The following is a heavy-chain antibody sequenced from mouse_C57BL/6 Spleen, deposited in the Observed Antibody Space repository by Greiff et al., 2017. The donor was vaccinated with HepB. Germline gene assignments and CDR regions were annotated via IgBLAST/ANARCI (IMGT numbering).Heavy chain of an antibody. CDR1: GFTFSSYA. D-gene: IGHD2-3*01. CDR2: ISDGGSYT. V-gene: IGHV5-4*03. CDR3: ARGDDGYRFSY. J-gene: IGHJ3*01. Sequence: EVMLVESGGGLVKPGGSLKLSCAASGFTFSSYAMSWVRQTPEKRLEWVATISDGGSYTYYPDNVKGRFTISRDNAKNNLYLQMSHLKSEDTAMYYCARGDDGYRFSYWGQGTLVTVSA.